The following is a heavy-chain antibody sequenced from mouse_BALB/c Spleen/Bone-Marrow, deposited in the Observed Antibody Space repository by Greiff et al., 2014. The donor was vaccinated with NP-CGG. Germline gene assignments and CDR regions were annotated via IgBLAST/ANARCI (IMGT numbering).Heavy chain of an antibody. CDR2: IAPGSGST. V-gene: IGHV1S41*01. J-gene: IGHJ1*01. Sequence: DLVKPGASVKLSCKTSGYTFTNYWTNWIKQRPGQGLEWLGRIAPGSGSTYYNEMFKVKAPLTVDTSSSTAYIQLSSLSSEDSAVYFCARERYGYDGWYFDVWGAGTTVTVSS. CDR3: ARERYGYDGWYFDV. CDR1: GYTFTNYW. D-gene: IGHD2-2*01.